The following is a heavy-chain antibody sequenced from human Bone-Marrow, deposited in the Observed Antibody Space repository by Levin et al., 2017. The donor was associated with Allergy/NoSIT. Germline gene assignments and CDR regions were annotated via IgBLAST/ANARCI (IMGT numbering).Heavy chain of an antibody. J-gene: IGHJ4*02. Sequence: GESLKISCAASGFTFSSYAMHWVRQAPGKGLEWVAVISYDGSNKYYADSVKGRFTISRDNSKNTLYLQMNSLRAEDTAVYYCASIVATKNYFDYWGQGTLVTVSS. CDR3: ASIVATKNYFDY. CDR1: GFTFSSYA. V-gene: IGHV3-30-3*01. CDR2: ISYDGSNK. D-gene: IGHD5-12*01.